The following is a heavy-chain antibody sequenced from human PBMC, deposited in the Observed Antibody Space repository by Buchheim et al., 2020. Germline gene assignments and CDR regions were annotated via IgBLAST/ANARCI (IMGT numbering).Heavy chain of an antibody. Sequence: QVQLVESGGGVVQPGRSLRLSCAASGFTFSSYGMHWVRQAPGKGLEWVAVISYDGSNKYYADSVKGRFTISRDNSKNTQYLQMNSLRAEDTAVYYCAKPYYYDSSGYYLFDYWGQGTL. D-gene: IGHD3-22*01. CDR2: ISYDGSNK. CDR1: GFTFSSYG. CDR3: AKPYYYDSSGYYLFDY. V-gene: IGHV3-30*18. J-gene: IGHJ4*02.